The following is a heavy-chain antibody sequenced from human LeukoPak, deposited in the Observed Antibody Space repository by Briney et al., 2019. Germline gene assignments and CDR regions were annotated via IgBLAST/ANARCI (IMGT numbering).Heavy chain of an antibody. D-gene: IGHD3-22*01. V-gene: IGHV3-74*01. CDR3: ARGHFYDTSGYPEYFQH. J-gene: IGHJ1*01. CDR2: LNSGGSST. Sequence: PGGSLRLSCAASGFTFSSYWMHWVRQAPGKGLVWVSRLNSGGSSTTYADSVEGRFTIYRDNAKNTLYLQMTSLRAEDTAVYYCARGHFYDTSGYPEYFQHWGQGTLVTVSS. CDR1: GFTFSSYW.